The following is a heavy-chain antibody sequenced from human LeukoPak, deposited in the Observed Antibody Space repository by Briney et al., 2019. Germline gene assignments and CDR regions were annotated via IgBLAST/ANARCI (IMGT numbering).Heavy chain of an antibody. V-gene: IGHV3-15*01. CDR3: TTEARDYYDSSGYSS. Sequence: GGSLRLSRAASRFTFSNAWMSWVRQAAGKGLEWVGRIKSKTDGGTTDYAAPVKGRFTISRDDSKNTLYLQMNSLKTEDTAVYYCTTEARDYYDSSGYSSWGQGTLVTVSS. CDR2: IKSKTDGGTT. J-gene: IGHJ4*02. CDR1: RFTFSNAW. D-gene: IGHD3-22*01.